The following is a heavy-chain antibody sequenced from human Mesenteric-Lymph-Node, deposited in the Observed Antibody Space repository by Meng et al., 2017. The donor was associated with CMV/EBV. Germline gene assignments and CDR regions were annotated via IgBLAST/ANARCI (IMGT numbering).Heavy chain of an antibody. J-gene: IGHJ6*02. V-gene: IGHV1-2*02. D-gene: IGHD3-3*02. CDR2: INPNSGGT. Sequence: ASVKVSCKASGYTFTGYYMHWVRQAPGQGLEWMGWINPNSGGTNYAQKFQGRVTMTRDTSISTAYMELSRLRSDDTAVYYCARDDFSGSGHFWSGYSSYYGMDVWGQGTTVTVSS. CDR3: ARDDFSGSGHFWSGYSSYYGMDV. CDR1: GYTFTGYY.